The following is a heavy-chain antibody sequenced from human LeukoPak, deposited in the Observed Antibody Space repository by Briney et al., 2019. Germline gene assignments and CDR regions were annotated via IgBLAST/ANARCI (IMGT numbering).Heavy chain of an antibody. J-gene: IGHJ5*02. Sequence: SETLSLTCTVSGGSISSYYWSWIRQPAGKGLEWIGRIYTSGSTNYNPSLKSRVTISVDTSKNQFSLKLSSVTAADTAVYYCARGSGYDFWSGYKGNWFDPWGQGTLVTVSS. CDR3: ARGSGYDFWSGYKGNWFDP. CDR2: IYTSGST. V-gene: IGHV4-4*07. D-gene: IGHD3-3*01. CDR1: GGSISSYY.